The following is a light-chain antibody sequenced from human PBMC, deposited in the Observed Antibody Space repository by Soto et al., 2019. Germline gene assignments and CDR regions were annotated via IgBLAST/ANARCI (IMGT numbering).Light chain of an antibody. CDR1: QYISSW. V-gene: IGKV1-12*01. CDR3: LQSNSFPHT. CDR2: AAS. Sequence: DIQMTQSPSSVSASVGDRVTITCRASQYISSWLAWYQQKPGKAPQLLIYAASSLQSGVPSRFSGRGPGTDFTLTISSLQPEDFATYYCLQSNSFPHTFGQGTKLEIK. J-gene: IGKJ2*01.